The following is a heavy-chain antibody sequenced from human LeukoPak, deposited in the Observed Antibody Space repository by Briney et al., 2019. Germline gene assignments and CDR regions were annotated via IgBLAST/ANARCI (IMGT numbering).Heavy chain of an antibody. Sequence: GESLKISCKGSGYTFFTYWIGWVRQMPGKGLEWMGIIYPGDSDTRYSPSFQGQVTISADKSIRTAYLQWSSLKASDTAIYYCARPSTTVYWYFDLWGRGTLVTVSS. J-gene: IGHJ2*01. CDR2: IYPGDSDT. CDR1: GYTFFTYW. D-gene: IGHD4-17*01. V-gene: IGHV5-51*01. CDR3: ARPSTTVYWYFDL.